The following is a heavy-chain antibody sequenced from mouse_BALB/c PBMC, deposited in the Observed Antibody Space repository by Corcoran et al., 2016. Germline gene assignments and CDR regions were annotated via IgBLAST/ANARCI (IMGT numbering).Heavy chain of an antibody. V-gene: IGHV11-2*02. J-gene: IGHJ1*01. Sequence: EVQLLKTGGGLVQPGGSRGLSCEGSGFTFSGFWMSWIRQTPGKTLEWIGDINSDVSAINYAPSIKDRFTIFRDNDQNTLYLQMRNVRSELTATYFCMRYVNLWYIDVWGEGTTVTVSS. CDR2: INSDVSAI. CDR1: GFTFSGFW. CDR3: MRYVNLWYIDV.